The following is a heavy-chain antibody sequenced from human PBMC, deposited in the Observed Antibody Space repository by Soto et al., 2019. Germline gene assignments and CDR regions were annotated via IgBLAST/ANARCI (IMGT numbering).Heavy chain of an antibody. D-gene: IGHD3-16*01. CDR1: GFTFSSYA. CDR3: AKVGLAMADPYYFDS. V-gene: IGHV3-23*01. J-gene: IGHJ4*02. Sequence: EVQLLESGGGFLQPGGSLRLSRAASGFTFSSYAMSWVRQAPGKGLQWVSAISGRGGSTFYADSVRGRFTISRDNSNNTLYLQINSLRAEDTALYYCAKVGLAMADPYYFDSWGRGSLVTVSS. CDR2: ISGRGGST.